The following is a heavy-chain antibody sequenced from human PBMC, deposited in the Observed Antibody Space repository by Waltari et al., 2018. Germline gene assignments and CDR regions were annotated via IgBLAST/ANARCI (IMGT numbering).Heavy chain of an antibody. CDR2: RFYSGTT. Sequence: QVQLQESGPGLVKPSQTLSLTCTVSGGSISSGIYYWSWIRQHPEKGREWIAYRFYSGTTYYNPSLQTRVTMSVDTSKNQFSLNLSSVTAADTAVYYCARETPGAGAVEHWGQGTLVTVSS. V-gene: IGHV4-31*03. CDR3: ARETPGAGAVEH. D-gene: IGHD1-26*01. CDR1: GGSISSGIYY. J-gene: IGHJ1*01.